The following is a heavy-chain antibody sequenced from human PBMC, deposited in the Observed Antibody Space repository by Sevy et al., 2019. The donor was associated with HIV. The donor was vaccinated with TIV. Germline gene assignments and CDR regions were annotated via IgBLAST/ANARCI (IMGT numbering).Heavy chain of an antibody. D-gene: IGHD4-4*01. CDR3: AGDQPTTVTRAYYYYGMDV. CDR2: IIPIFGTA. J-gene: IGHJ6*02. CDR1: GGTFSSYA. Sequence: ASVKVSCKASGGTFSSYAISWVRQAPGQGLEWMGGIIPIFGTANYAQKFQGRVTITADESTSTAYMELSSLRSEDTAVYYCAGDQPTTVTRAYYYYGMDVWGQGTTVTVSS. V-gene: IGHV1-69*13.